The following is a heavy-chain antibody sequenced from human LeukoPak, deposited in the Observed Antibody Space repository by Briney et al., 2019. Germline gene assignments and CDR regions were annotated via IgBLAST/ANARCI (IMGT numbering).Heavy chain of an antibody. Sequence: GGSLRLSCAPSGFSFSSYAMHWVRQAPGKGLEWVAVISYDGNNKYYADSVKGRLTISRDNSKSTLFLQMNSLRAEDTAVYYCARDIVVAAATPGFYYYGMDVWGQGTTVTVSS. CDR2: ISYDGNNK. CDR3: ARDIVVAAATPGFYYYGMDV. D-gene: IGHD2-15*01. CDR1: GFSFSSYA. V-gene: IGHV3-30-3*01. J-gene: IGHJ6*02.